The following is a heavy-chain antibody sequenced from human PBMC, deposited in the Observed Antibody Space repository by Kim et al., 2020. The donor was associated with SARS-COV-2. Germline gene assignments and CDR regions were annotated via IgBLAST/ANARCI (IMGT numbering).Heavy chain of an antibody. CDR1: GFTFSSYD. CDR2: IGTAGDT. V-gene: IGHV3-13*01. D-gene: IGHD6-19*01. Sequence: GGSLRLSCAASGFTFSSYDMHWVRQATGKGLEWVSTIGTAGDTYYPGSVKGRFTISRENVKNSLYLQMNSLRAGDTAVYYCARVRYSSGWPSYWYFDLWGRGTLVTVSS. CDR3: ARVRYSSGWPSYWYFDL. J-gene: IGHJ2*01.